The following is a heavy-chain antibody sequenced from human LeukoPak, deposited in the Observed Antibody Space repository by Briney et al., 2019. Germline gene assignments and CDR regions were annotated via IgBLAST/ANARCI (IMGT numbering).Heavy chain of an antibody. CDR3: ARAARYCGGDCYHDYYYYMDV. CDR1: GFTFSSYS. Sequence: GGSLRLSCAASGFTFSSYSMNWVRQAPGKGLEWVSYISSSGSTIYYADSVKGRFTISRDNAKNSLYLQMNSLRAEDTAVYYCARAARYCGGDCYHDYYYYMDVWGKGTTVTISS. D-gene: IGHD2-21*02. V-gene: IGHV3-48*04. J-gene: IGHJ6*03. CDR2: ISSSGSTI.